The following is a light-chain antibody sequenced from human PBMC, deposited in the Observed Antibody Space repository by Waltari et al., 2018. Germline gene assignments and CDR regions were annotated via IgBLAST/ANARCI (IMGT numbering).Light chain of an antibody. CDR3: QKYGTLPAT. CDR1: QSVRRF. CDR2: EAT. Sequence: EIVLTQSPGTLSLSPGERATLSCRASQSVRRFVAWYQQKLGQAPRLLSNEATSRATGIPDRFSGSGFGTDFSLIISRLEPEDFAVYYCQKYGTLPATFGQGTKVEIK. V-gene: IGKV3-20*01. J-gene: IGKJ1*01.